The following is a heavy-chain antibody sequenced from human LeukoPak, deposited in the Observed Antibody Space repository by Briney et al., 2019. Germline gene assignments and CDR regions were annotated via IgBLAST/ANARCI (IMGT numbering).Heavy chain of an antibody. Sequence: GGSLRLSCAASGFTFDDYAMHWVRQAPGKGLEWVSGISWNSGSIGYADSVKGRFTISRDNAKNSLYLQMNSLRAEDTALYYCAKDRASTVPYYFDYWGQGTLATVSS. CDR2: ISWNSGSI. CDR3: AKDRASTVPYYFDY. V-gene: IGHV3-9*01. J-gene: IGHJ4*02. CDR1: GFTFDDYA. D-gene: IGHD1-26*01.